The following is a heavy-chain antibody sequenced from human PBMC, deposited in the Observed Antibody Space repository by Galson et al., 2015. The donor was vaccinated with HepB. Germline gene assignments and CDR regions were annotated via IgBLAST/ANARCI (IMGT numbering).Heavy chain of an antibody. Sequence: SLRLSCAASGFTFSNHAMAWVRQAPGKGLEWVSSISQDGVGTFYADSVKGRFTISRDNSKHTLFLQMNSLRVEDTAVYYCAKALHQWLIRGAGCDYWGQGTLVTVSS. CDR1: GFTFSNHA. J-gene: IGHJ4*02. CDR3: AKALHQWLIRGAGCDY. D-gene: IGHD6-19*01. CDR2: ISQDGVGT. V-gene: IGHV3-23*01.